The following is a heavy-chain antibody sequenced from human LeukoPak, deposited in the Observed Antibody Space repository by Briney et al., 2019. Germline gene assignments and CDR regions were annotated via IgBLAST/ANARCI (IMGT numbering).Heavy chain of an antibody. J-gene: IGHJ4*02. CDR1: GFTFSSYG. V-gene: IGHV3-33*01. CDR3: GRSSIQLWLNDY. CDR2: IWYDGSNK. Sequence: GGSLRLSCAASGFTFSSYGMHWVRQAPGKGLEWVAVIWYDGSNKYYADSVKGRFTISRDNSKNTLYLQMNSLRAEDTAVYYCGRSSIQLWLNDYWGQGTLVTVSS. D-gene: IGHD5-18*01.